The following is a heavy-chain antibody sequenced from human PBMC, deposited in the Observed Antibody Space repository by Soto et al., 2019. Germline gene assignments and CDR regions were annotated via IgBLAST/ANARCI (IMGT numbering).Heavy chain of an antibody. CDR2: IYYSGYSGTT. CDR1: GGSISSSSYY. CDR3: VSTSEWSVLDN. D-gene: IGHD3-3*01. Sequence: QLQLQESGPGLVKPSETLSLKYTVSGGSISSSSYYWGWIRQPPGKGLEWIGNIYYSGYSGTTYYNPSLKSRLTLSVDTSNNQFSLKLSSVTAADTAVYFCVSTSEWSVLDNWGQGTLVIVSS. J-gene: IGHJ4*02. V-gene: IGHV4-39*01.